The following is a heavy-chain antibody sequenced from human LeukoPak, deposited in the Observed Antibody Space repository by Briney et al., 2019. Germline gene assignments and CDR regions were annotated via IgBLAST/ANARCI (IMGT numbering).Heavy chain of an antibody. V-gene: IGHV3-48*03. D-gene: IGHD1-26*01. CDR3: ARQVGPLDY. Sequence: GGSLRLSCAASGFTFSSYEMNWVRQAPGKGLGWVSYISSSGSTRNYADSVKGRFTVSRDNAKNSLYLQMSSLRAEDTAFYYCARQVGPLDYWGQGTLVTVSS. J-gene: IGHJ4*02. CDR2: ISSSGSTR. CDR1: GFTFSSYE.